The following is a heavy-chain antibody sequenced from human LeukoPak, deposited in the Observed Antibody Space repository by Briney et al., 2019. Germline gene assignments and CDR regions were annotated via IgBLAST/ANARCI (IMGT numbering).Heavy chain of an antibody. Sequence: GGSLRLSCAASGFIVSLNHMTWVRQAPGRGLEWVSVIYGGGITYYADSVRGRFTISRVYSNNTLYLQMNNVRADDTAVYYCARVITVFGGFDPWGQGTLVTVSS. CDR2: IYGGGIT. V-gene: IGHV3-53*01. J-gene: IGHJ5*02. CDR1: GFIVSLNH. D-gene: IGHD3-3*01. CDR3: ARVITVFGGFDP.